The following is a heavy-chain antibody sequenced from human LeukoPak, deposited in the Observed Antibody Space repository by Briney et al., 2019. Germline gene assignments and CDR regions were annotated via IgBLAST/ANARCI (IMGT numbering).Heavy chain of an antibody. J-gene: IGHJ5*02. Sequence: PSETLSLTSTVSTGSVNGLNWIWMPPPPGMGLMGIGYVYYTGTTDYNPSLDGRVTISVDTFRDQFSLRLTSVTAADTAVYYCARLHASGAEEFDPWGQGTLVTVSS. D-gene: IGHD3-10*01. CDR2: VYYTGTT. CDR3: ARLHASGAEEFDP. V-gene: IGHV4-59*02. CDR1: TGSVNGLN.